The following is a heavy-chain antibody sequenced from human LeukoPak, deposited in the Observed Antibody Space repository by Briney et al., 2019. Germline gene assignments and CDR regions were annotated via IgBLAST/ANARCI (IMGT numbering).Heavy chain of an antibody. V-gene: IGHV1-2*02. CDR2: INPNNGGT. CDR1: GYTFTSYG. CDR3: ARDLKHGITGTREFDY. J-gene: IGHJ4*02. Sequence: ASVKVSCKASGYTFTSYGISWVRQAPGQGLEWMGWINPNNGGTNYAQKFQGRVTMTRDTSISTAYMELSRLRSDDTAVYYCARDLKHGITGTREFDYWGQGTLVTVSS. D-gene: IGHD1-20*01.